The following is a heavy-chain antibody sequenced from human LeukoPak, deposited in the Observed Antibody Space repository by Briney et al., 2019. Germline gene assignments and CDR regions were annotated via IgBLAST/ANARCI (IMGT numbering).Heavy chain of an antibody. CDR2: ISYDGSNK. CDR1: GFTFSSYA. J-gene: IGHJ4*02. CDR3: ARAQYLYTAMGY. Sequence: GGSLRLSCAASGFTFSSYAMHWVRQAPGKGLEWVAVISYDGSNKYYADSVKGRFTISRDNSKNTLYLQMNSLRAEDTAVYYCARAQYLYTAMGYWGQGTLVTVSS. D-gene: IGHD5-18*01. V-gene: IGHV3-30-3*01.